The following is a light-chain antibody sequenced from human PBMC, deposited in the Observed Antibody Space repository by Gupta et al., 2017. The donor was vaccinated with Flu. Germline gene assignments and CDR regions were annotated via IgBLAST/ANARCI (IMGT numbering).Light chain of an antibody. CDR2: GND. V-gene: IGLV1-44*01. CDR3: ESRDDDLNGRV. J-gene: IGLJ1*01. CDR1: TSNIGSNT. Sequence: STSNIGSNTANWAQQLPGTAPKLLIYGNDQRPSGAPDRFSGSKSGTSASLAISGLQSEHEADYDCESRDDDLNGRVFGTGTKLTVL.